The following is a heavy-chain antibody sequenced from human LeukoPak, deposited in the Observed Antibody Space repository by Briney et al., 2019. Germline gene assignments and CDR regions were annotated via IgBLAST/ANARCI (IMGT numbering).Heavy chain of an antibody. CDR2: INLNNGDI. J-gene: IGHJ5*02. D-gene: IGHD2-21*01. Sequence: GASVKVSCKASGYSLTDYYMHWVRQAPGQGLEWMGWINLNNGDIKSAQKFQGRVTMTRDTSITTVYMEVSWLTSDDTAIYYCARADRLHGGPYLIGPWGQGTLVTVSS. CDR3: ARADRLHGGPYLIGP. V-gene: IGHV1-2*02. CDR1: GYSLTDYY.